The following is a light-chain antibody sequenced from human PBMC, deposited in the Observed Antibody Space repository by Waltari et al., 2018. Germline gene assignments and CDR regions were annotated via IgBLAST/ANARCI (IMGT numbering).Light chain of an antibody. CDR2: EVN. CDR3: CSYASDITLV. Sequence: QSALSQPASVSGSPGQSITISCTGTSSEVGSYKLVSWYQHHPGKVPKLIIFEVNKRPSGVSNRFSGSKSGNTASLTISGLQPEDEADYYCCSYASDITLVFGGGTKLTVL. V-gene: IGLV2-23*02. CDR1: SSEVGSYKL. J-gene: IGLJ3*02.